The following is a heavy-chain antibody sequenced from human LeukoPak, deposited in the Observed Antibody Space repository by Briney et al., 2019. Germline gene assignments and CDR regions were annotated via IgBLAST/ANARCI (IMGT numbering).Heavy chain of an antibody. CDR1: GYTFTSYG. V-gene: IGHV1-18*01. J-gene: IGHJ4*02. CDR2: ISAYNGNT. D-gene: IGHD3-22*01. CDR3: ARRKTTHYYDSSGYSDY. Sequence: GASVKVSCKASGYTFTSYGISWVRQAPGQGLEWMGWISAYNGNTNYAQKLQGRVTMTTDTSTSTAYMELRSLRSDDTAVYYCARRKTTHYYDSSGYSDYWGQGTLVTVSS.